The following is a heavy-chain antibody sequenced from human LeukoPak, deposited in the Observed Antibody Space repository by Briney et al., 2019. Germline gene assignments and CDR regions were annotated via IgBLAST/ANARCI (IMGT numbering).Heavy chain of an antibody. V-gene: IGHV1-18*01. Sequence: ATVKVSCKASGYTFTSYGISWVRQAPGQGLEWMGWISAYNGNTNYAQKLQGRVTMTTDTSTSTAHMELRSLRSDDTAVYYRASGAMTFNPWGQGTLVTVSS. J-gene: IGHJ5*02. D-gene: IGHD1-26*01. CDR1: GYTFTSYG. CDR3: ASGAMTFNP. CDR2: ISAYNGNT.